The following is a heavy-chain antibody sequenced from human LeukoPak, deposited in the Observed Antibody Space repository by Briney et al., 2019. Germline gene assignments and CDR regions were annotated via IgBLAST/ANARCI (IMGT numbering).Heavy chain of an antibody. CDR1: GFTFSSYS. CDR2: ISSSSSYI. V-gene: IGHV3-21*01. J-gene: IGHJ3*02. Sequence: GGSLRLSCAASGFTFSSYSMNWVRQAPGKGLEWVSSISSSSSYIYYADSVKGRFTISRDNAKNSLYLQMNSLRAEDTAVYYCASLGRMAYARDAFDIWGQGTMVTVSS. CDR3: ASLGRMAYARDAFDI. D-gene: IGHD2-8*01.